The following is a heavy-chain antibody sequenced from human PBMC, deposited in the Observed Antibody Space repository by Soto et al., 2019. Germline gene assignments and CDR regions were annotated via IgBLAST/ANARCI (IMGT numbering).Heavy chain of an antibody. J-gene: IGHJ4*02. CDR2: IKQDGREK. V-gene: IGHV3-7*01. CDR1: GLTFSNYW. CDR3: TKVVGLAGQD. Sequence: EVQLEESGGTLVQPGGSLRLSCAASGLTFSNYWMSWVRQAPGKGLEWVANIKQDGREKYYVDSVGGRFTISRDNAKNSLYLQMSSLRAEDTAVYYCTKVVGLAGQDWGQGTRVTVSS. D-gene: IGHD6-19*01.